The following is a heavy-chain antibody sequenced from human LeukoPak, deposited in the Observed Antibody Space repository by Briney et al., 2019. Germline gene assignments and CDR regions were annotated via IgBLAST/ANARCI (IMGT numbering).Heavy chain of an antibody. Sequence: SETLSLTCTVSGGSISSYYWSWIRQPPGKGLEWIGYIYTSGSTNYNPSLRSRVTISVDTSKNQFSLKLSSVTAADTAVYYCARHLSYWFDPWGQGTLVTVSS. CDR2: IYTSGST. V-gene: IGHV4-4*09. D-gene: IGHD2/OR15-2a*01. J-gene: IGHJ5*02. CDR1: GGSISSYY. CDR3: ARHLSYWFDP.